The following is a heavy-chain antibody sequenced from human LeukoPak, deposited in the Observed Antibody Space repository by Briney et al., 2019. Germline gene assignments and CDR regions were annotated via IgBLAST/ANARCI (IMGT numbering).Heavy chain of an antibody. J-gene: IGHJ4*02. CDR2: LSSGSGTI. CDR1: GSTFSSYT. Sequence: PGGSLRLSCAASGSTFSSYTMNWVRQAPGKGLEWLSYLSSGSGTIYYAESVKGRFTISRDNAKNSLYLQMNSLRDEDTAVYYCARGKGYYGSGTYYHDYWGQGTLVTVSS. CDR3: ARGKGYYGSGTYYHDY. V-gene: IGHV3-48*02. D-gene: IGHD3-10*01.